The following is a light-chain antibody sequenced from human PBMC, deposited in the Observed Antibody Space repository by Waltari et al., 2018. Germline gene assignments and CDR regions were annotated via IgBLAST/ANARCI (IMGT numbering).Light chain of an antibody. V-gene: IGLV10-54*04. CDR2: RNT. J-gene: IGLJ1*01. Sequence: QAGLIQPPSVSKDLRQTATLSCPGNSHKISTQEAASLQHHQGHPPKLLSYRNTNRRSGISERFSAYRAGNTAFLTITGLQPEDEADYYCSAWDSSLRGYVFGTGTRVTVL. CDR3: SAWDSSLRGYV. CDR1: SHKISTQE.